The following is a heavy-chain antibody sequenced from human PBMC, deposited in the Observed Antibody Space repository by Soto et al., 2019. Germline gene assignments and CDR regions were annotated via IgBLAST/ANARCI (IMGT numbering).Heavy chain of an antibody. CDR1: SVSNAW. D-gene: IGHD6-6*01. J-gene: IGHJ4*02. Sequence: SVSNAWMNWVRQAPGKGLEWVGRIKSKTDGGTTDYAAPVKGRFTISRDDSKNTLYLQMNSLKTEDTAVYYCTTGIAARPLFYWGQGTLVTVSS. CDR2: IKSKTDGGTT. V-gene: IGHV3-15*07. CDR3: TTGIAARPLFY.